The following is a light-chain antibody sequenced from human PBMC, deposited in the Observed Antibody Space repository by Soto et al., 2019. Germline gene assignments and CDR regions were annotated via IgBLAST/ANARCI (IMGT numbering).Light chain of an antibody. CDR3: QTYNSAPWT. J-gene: IGKJ1*01. Sequence: DIQMTQSPSSLSASVGDRVTITCRASQGISNYLAWYQQKPGKVPKLLIYAASTLQSGVPARFSGSRSRTDFTLTISSLQPEDVATYYCQTYNSAPWTFGQGTKVEIK. CDR2: AAS. V-gene: IGKV1-27*01. CDR1: QGISNY.